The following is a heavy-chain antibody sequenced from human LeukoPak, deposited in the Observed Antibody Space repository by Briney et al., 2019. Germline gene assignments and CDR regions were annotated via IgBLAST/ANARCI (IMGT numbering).Heavy chain of an antibody. CDR2: INRAGSTT. J-gene: IGHJ4*02. Sequence: GGSLRLSCAASGFTFSNYWVHWVRQAPGKGLVWVSRINRAGSTTKYADSVKGRFTVSRDNAKNTLNLQMNSLRAEDTAVYYCARDNTSGESSEIDYWGQGTLVTVSS. CDR3: ARDNTSGESSEIDY. CDR1: GFTFSNYW. V-gene: IGHV3-74*03. D-gene: IGHD3-10*01.